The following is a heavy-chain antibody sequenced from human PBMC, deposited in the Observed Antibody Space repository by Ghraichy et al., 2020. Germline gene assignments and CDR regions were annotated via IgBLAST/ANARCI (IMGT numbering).Heavy chain of an antibody. CDR2: INHSGST. V-gene: IGHV4-34*01. D-gene: IGHD2-2*01. CDR3: ARRVGRGYCSSTSCRLWNWFDP. Sequence: ETLSLTCAVYGGSFSGYYWSWIRQPPGKGLEWIGEINHSGSTNYNPSLKSRVTISVDTSKNQFSLKLSSVTAADTAGYYCARRVGRGYCSSTSCRLWNWFDPWGQGTLVTVSS. CDR1: GGSFSGYY. J-gene: IGHJ5*02.